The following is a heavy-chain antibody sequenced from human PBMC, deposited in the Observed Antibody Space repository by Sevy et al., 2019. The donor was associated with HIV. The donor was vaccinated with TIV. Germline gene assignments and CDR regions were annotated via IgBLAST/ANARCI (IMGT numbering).Heavy chain of an antibody. CDR1: GFTFSSYA. Sequence: GGSLRLSCAASGFTFSSYAMSWVRQAPGKGLEWVSAISGSGGSTYYADSVKGRFTISRDNSKNTLYLQMNSLRAEDTAVYYCAKDSGTITGTTMLVYYYYYGMDVWGQGTTVTVSS. D-gene: IGHD1-7*01. V-gene: IGHV3-23*01. CDR3: AKDSGTITGTTMLVYYYYYGMDV. J-gene: IGHJ6*02. CDR2: ISGSGGST.